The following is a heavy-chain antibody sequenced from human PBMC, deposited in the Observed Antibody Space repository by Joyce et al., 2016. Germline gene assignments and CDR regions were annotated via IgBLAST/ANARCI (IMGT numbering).Heavy chain of an antibody. CDR2: VYYGGYVGST. J-gene: IGHJ3*02. Sequence: QLDESGPGLVKPSETLSLTCTVSGDSIRSGRFYWAWIRQSPEKGLEWIANVYYGGYVGSTYYNPSFENRVTISIDTSRNQFYLKVTSVTAADTAVYYCARELNKNGPDALDIWGQGTVVTVSS. D-gene: IGHD2-8*01. CDR1: GDSIRSGRFY. V-gene: IGHV4-39*07. CDR3: ARELNKNGPDALDI.